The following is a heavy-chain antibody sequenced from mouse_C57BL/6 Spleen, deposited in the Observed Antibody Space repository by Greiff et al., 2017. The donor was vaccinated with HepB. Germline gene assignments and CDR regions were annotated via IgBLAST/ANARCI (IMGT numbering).Heavy chain of an antibody. D-gene: IGHD4-1*01. CDR2: IYPRDGST. CDR3: ARSRTGTCMDY. V-gene: IGHV1-85*01. J-gene: IGHJ4*01. Sequence: QVQLKQSGPELVKPGASVKLSCKASGYTFTSYDINWVKQRPGQGLEWIGWIYPRDGSTKYNEKFKGKATLTVDTSSSTAYMELHSLTSEDSAVYFCARSRTGTCMDYWGQGTSVTVSS. CDR1: GYTFTSYD.